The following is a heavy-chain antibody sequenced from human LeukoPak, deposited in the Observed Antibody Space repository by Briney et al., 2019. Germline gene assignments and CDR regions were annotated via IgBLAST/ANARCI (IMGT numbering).Heavy chain of an antibody. CDR1: GYSFSSYG. V-gene: IGHV1-18*01. CDR2: ISAYNGNT. CDR3: ARIYCSSTNCSPRWFDP. D-gene: IGHD2-2*01. J-gene: IGHJ5*02. Sequence: ASVKVSCKASGYSFSSYGISWVRQAPGQGLEWMGWISAYNGNTNYAQKLQGRGTMTTDTSTSTAYMELRSLRSDDTAVYYCARIYCSSTNCSPRWFDPWGQGTLVTVSS.